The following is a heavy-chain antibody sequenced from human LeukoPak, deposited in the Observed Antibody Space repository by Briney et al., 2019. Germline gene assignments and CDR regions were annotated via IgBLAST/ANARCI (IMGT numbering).Heavy chain of an antibody. CDR1: GFTFISYD. Sequence: GGSLRLSCAASGFTFISYDMHWVRQARGKGLEWVAIISYDGNEKYYADSVKGRFTISRDNSKNTLYLQMNSLIAEDTAVYYCTRGYGSFDNWGQGTLVIVSS. CDR3: TRGYGSFDN. CDR2: ISYDGNEK. V-gene: IGHV3-30*03. J-gene: IGHJ4*02. D-gene: IGHD3-10*01.